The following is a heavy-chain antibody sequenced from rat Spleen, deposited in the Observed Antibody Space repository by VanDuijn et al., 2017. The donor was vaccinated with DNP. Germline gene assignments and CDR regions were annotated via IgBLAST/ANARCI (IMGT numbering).Heavy chain of an antibody. CDR3: ARALRRTVYAMDA. CDR2: MWSDGNT. CDR1: GFSLTNSH. D-gene: IGHD1-11*01. Sequence: QVQLKESGPGLVQPSQTLSLTCTVSGFSLTNSHVHWVRQPPGKGLEWLGIMWSDGNTSFNSTLKSRLNINRDTSKNQVFLKMNSLRTEDTATYYCARALRRTVYAMDAWGRGTSVTVSS. V-gene: IGHV2-32*01. J-gene: IGHJ4*01.